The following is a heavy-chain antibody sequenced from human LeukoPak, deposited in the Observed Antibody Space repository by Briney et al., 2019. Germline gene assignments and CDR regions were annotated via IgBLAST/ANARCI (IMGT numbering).Heavy chain of an antibody. CDR3: ACLTTADAFDI. CDR1: GGSISSYY. Sequence: SETLSLTCTVSGGSISSYYWSWIRQPPGKGLEWIGYIYYSGSTNYNPSLKSRVTISVDTSKNQFSLKLSSVTAVDTAVYYCACLTTADAFDIWGQGTMVTVSS. V-gene: IGHV4-59*01. J-gene: IGHJ3*02. CDR2: IYYSGST. D-gene: IGHD3-22*01.